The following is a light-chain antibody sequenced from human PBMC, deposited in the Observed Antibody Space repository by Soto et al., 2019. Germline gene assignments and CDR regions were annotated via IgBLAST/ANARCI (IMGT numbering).Light chain of an antibody. Sequence: ESVLTQSPATLTLSKGERATLSCRASQSVSSYLAWYQQKPGQAPRLLIYDASNRATGIPARFSGSGSGTDFTLTISSLEPEDFAVYYCQQRSNWPPTFGGGTNVDIK. V-gene: IGKV3-11*01. CDR3: QQRSNWPPT. CDR1: QSVSSY. CDR2: DAS. J-gene: IGKJ4*01.